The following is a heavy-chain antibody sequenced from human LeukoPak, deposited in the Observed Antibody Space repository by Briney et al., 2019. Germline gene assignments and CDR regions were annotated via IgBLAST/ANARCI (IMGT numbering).Heavy chain of an antibody. CDR3: AKAGSIRFDY. V-gene: IGHV3-21*04. CDR1: GFIFSRNS. J-gene: IGHJ4*02. D-gene: IGHD1-26*01. Sequence: PGGSLRLSCAASGFIFSRNSMNWVRQAPGKGLEWVSSISSSSSYIYYADSVKGRFTISRDNSKNTLYLQMSSLRAEDTAVYYCAKAGSIRFDYWGQGTLVTVSS. CDR2: ISSSSSYI.